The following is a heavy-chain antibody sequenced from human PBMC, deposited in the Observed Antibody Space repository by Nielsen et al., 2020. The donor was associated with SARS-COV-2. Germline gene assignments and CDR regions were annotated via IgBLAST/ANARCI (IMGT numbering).Heavy chain of an antibody. CDR3: TRGRYYDSSGYLFDY. CDR2: INNISSLI. Sequence: GGSLRLSCAASGFNFSNYNINWVRQAPGKGLEWLSYINNISSLIYYADSVKGRFTISRDNAKNSVYLQMNSLKTEDTAVYYCTRGRYYDSSGYLFDYWGQGTLVTVSS. CDR1: GFNFSNYN. D-gene: IGHD3-22*01. J-gene: IGHJ4*02. V-gene: IGHV3-48*04.